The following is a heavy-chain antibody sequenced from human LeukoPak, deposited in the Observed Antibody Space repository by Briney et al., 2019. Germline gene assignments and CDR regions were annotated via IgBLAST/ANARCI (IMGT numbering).Heavy chain of an antibody. Sequence: SVKVSCKASGYTFTSYGISWVRQAPGQGLEWMGGIIPIFGTANYAQKFQGRVTITTDESTSTAYMELSSLRSEDTAVYYCARGPSGYDSSGYYHDYWGQGTLVTVSS. V-gene: IGHV1-69*05. D-gene: IGHD3-22*01. CDR2: IIPIFGTA. CDR3: ARGPSGYDSSGYYHDY. J-gene: IGHJ4*02. CDR1: GYTFTSYG.